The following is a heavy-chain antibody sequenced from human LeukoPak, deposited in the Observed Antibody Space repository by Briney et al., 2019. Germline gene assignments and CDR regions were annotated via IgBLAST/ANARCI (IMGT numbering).Heavy chain of an antibody. V-gene: IGHV3-23*01. J-gene: IGHJ4*02. D-gene: IGHD2-2*02. CDR3: AKIPQVVPAAISSC. Sequence: PGGSLRLSCAASGFTFSSYAMSWVPQAPREGLEWVSGIGDSGGTTYYADSVKGRFTISRDNYKNTLYLQMNSLRAEDTAVYYCAKIPQVVPAAISSCWGQGTLVTVSS. CDR1: GFTFSSYA. CDR2: IGDSGGTT.